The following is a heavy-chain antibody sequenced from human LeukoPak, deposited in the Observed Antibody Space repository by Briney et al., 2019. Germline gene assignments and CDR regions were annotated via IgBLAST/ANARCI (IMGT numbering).Heavy chain of an antibody. CDR2: IKQDGSDK. Sequence: PGGSLRLSCAASGFTFSSYSMNWVRQAPGKGLEWVANIKQDGSDKYFEDSVKGRFTISRDNAKNSVYLQMNSLRAEDTAVYYCARGYWGLVFWGQGALVTVSS. V-gene: IGHV3-7*01. D-gene: IGHD7-27*01. CDR1: GFTFSSYS. CDR3: ARGYWGLVF. J-gene: IGHJ4*02.